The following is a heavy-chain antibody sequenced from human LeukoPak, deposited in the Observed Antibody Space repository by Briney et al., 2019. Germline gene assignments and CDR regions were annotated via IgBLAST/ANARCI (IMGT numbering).Heavy chain of an antibody. CDR2: ISTSGSTI. D-gene: IGHD7-27*01. CDR3: AKDINWASFES. CDR1: GFTFSDYY. V-gene: IGHV3-11*01. J-gene: IGHJ4*02. Sequence: GGSLRLSCAASGFTFSDYYMSWIRQAPGKGLEWVSYISTSGSTIYYADSVKGRFTISRDNSKNTLYLQMNSLRAEDTALYYCAKDINWASFESWGQGTLVTVSS.